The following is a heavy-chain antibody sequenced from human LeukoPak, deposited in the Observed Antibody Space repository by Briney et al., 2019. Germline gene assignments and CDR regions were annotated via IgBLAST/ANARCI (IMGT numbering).Heavy chain of an antibody. CDR2: IKNDGTST. J-gene: IGHJ5*02. Sequence: GGSLRLSCAASGXTFSGFWMHWVRQAPGKGLVWVARIKNDGTSTSYADSVKGRFTISRDNAKNILYLQMNSLRAEDTAMYYCAKSDWFDPWGQGTLVTVSS. CDR3: AKSDWFDP. CDR1: GXTFSGFW. V-gene: IGHV3-74*01.